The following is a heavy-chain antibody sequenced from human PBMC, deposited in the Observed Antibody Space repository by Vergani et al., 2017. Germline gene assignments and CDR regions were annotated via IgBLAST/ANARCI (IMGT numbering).Heavy chain of an antibody. CDR1: GGSISSGSYY. J-gene: IGHJ5*02. D-gene: IGHD6-19*01. Sequence: QVQLQESGPGLVKPSQTLSLTCTVSGGSISSGSYYWSWIRQPAGKGLEWIGRIYTSGSTNYNPSLKSRVTISVDTSKNQFSLKLSSVTAADTAVYYCARDTIAVAGDNWFDPWGQGTLVTVSS. V-gene: IGHV4-61*02. CDR2: IYTSGST. CDR3: ARDTIAVAGDNWFDP.